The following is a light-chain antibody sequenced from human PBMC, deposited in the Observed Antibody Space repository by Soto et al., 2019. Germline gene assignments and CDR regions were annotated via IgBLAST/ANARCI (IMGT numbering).Light chain of an antibody. CDR3: SSYTSSSTYV. CDR2: EVS. Sequence: QPALAQPASVSGSPGQSITISCTGTSSDVGAYNYVSWYQHHPGKAPKLMIHEVSDRPSGVSTRFSGSKSGHTASLTISGLQAEDEADYYCSSYTSSSTYVFGTGTKVTVL. V-gene: IGLV2-14*01. CDR1: SSDVGAYNY. J-gene: IGLJ1*01.